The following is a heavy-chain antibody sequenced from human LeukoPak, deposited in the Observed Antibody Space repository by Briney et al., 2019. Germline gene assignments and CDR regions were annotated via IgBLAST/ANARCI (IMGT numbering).Heavy chain of an antibody. Sequence: GGSLRLSCAASGFTFSTYWMNWVRQAPGKGLEWVSSISSSSSYIYYADSVKGRFTISRDNAKNSLYLQMNSLRAEDTAVYYCARGFDDFRAFDIWGQGTMVTVSS. V-gene: IGHV3-21*01. D-gene: IGHD3-3*01. CDR1: GFTFSTYW. CDR2: ISSSSSYI. CDR3: ARGFDDFRAFDI. J-gene: IGHJ3*02.